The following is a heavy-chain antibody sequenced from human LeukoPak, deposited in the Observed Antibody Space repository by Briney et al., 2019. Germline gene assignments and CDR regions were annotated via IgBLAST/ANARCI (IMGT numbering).Heavy chain of an antibody. Sequence: RASVKVSCKPSGYTFTDYYMHWVRQAPGQGLEWMGWINPNSGGTNYAQKFQGRVTMTRDTSISTAYMELSRLRSDDTAVYYCATQSKKLFWFDPWGQGTLVTVSS. D-gene: IGHD2-21*01. CDR1: GYTFTDYY. CDR3: ATQSKKLFWFDP. J-gene: IGHJ5*02. CDR2: INPNSGGT. V-gene: IGHV1-2*02.